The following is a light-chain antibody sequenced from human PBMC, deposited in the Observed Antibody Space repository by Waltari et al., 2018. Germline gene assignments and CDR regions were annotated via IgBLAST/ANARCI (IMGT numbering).Light chain of an antibody. CDR2: DAS. V-gene: IGKV1-33*01. J-gene: IGKJ5*01. CDR3: QQYDTMPIP. CDR1: QDIANY. Sequence: DTQMTQSPPSLSASVGDRVTITCQASQDIANYLGWYQKKPGKAPKLLIYDASTLATGVPSSFSGRGAETDYTFIITGLQREDVATFYCQQYDTMPIPSGQGTRAEIE.